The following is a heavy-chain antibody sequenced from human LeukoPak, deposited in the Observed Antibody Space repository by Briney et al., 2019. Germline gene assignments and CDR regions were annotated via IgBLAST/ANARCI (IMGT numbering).Heavy chain of an antibody. CDR1: GFTFSSYA. CDR2: ISGSGDST. CDR3: AKADSSSCYNTYVDY. D-gene: IGHD6-13*01. V-gene: IGHV3-23*01. J-gene: IGHJ4*02. Sequence: GGSLRLSCAASGFTFSSYAMSWVRQAPGKGLEWVSTISGSGDSTYYADSVKGRFTISRDNSKNTLYLQMNSLRAEDTAVYYCAKADSSSCYNTYVDYWGQGTLVTVSS.